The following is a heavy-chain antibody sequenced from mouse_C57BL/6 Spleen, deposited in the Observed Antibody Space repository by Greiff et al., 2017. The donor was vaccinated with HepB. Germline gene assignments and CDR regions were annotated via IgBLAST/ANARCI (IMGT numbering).Heavy chain of an antibody. CDR2: IDPENGDT. V-gene: IGHV14-4*01. D-gene: IGHD2-3*01. J-gene: IGHJ1*03. Sequence: VQLQQSGAELVRPGASVKLSCTASGFNIKDDYMHWVKQRPEQGLEWIGWIDPENGDTEYAPKFQGKATITADTSSTTAYLQLSSLTSEDTAVYYCTSDGWYFDVWGTGTTVTVSS. CDR3: TSDGWYFDV. CDR1: GFNIKDDY.